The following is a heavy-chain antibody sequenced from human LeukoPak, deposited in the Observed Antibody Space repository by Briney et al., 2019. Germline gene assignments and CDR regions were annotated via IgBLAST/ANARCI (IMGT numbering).Heavy chain of an antibody. CDR1: GFPFSSYW. Sequence: GGSLRLSCAASGFPFSSYWMSWVRQAPGKGLEWVANIKQDGGEKFYVDSVKGRFTISRDNSKNTLYLQMNSLRAEDTAVYYCANTALDAFDIWGQGTMVTVSS. J-gene: IGHJ3*02. CDR3: ANTALDAFDI. V-gene: IGHV3-7*03. CDR2: IKQDGGEK. D-gene: IGHD5-18*01.